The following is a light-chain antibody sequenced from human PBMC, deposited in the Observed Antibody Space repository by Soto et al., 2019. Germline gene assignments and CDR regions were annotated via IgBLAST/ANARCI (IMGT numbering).Light chain of an antibody. CDR3: QQYSAWPLA. Sequence: EIVMTQSPATLSVSPGERATLSCRASQSLNNNLAWYQQKPGQAPRLLIYFASTRATGIPARFSGSGSGTDFYLTISSLQSEDFAVYYCQQYSAWPLAFGGGTKVETK. V-gene: IGKV3-15*01. J-gene: IGKJ4*01. CDR1: QSLNNN. CDR2: FAS.